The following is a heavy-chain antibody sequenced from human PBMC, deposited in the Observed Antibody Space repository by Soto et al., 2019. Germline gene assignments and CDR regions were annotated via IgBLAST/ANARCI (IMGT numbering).Heavy chain of an antibody. CDR2: INAANGDT. CDR1: GYTFTSYD. J-gene: IGHJ5*02. V-gene: IGHV1-3*01. D-gene: IGHD6-13*01. CDR3: VRRHVSATGIDWFDP. Sequence: QVQLVQSGTEVKKPGASVKVSCKASGYTFTSYDIHWVRQAPGQRLEWMGWINAANGDTKYSPKFQSRVTITRDTSASTAYMELSSLRSEDTAVYYCVRRHVSATGIDWFDPWGQGTLVTVSS.